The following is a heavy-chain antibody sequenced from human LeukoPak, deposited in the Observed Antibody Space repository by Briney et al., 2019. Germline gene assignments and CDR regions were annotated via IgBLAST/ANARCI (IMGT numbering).Heavy chain of an antibody. D-gene: IGHD6-13*01. J-gene: IGHJ6*02. CDR3: ARGGAAGSYYYYYGMDV. V-gene: IGHV1-2*02. CDR1: GYTFTGYY. Sequence: ASVKVSCTASGYTFTGYYIHWVRQAPGQGLEWMGWINPDSGGTNYAQKFQGGVTMTRDTSISTAYMELSRLRSDDTAVYYCARGGAAGSYYYYYGMDVWGQGTTVTVSS. CDR2: INPDSGGT.